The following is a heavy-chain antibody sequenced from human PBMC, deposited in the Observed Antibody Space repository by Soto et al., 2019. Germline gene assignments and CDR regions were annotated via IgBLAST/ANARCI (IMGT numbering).Heavy chain of an antibody. CDR3: ARAVFRYFDWLDYYFEY. D-gene: IGHD3-9*01. V-gene: IGHV3-30-3*01. Sequence: GGSLRLSDAASGFTFRSYAVHWVRQAPGKGLEWVAVISYDGSNKYYADSVKGRFTISRDNSKNTLYLEVNSLRAEDTAVYYCARAVFRYFDWLDYYFEYWGHGTLVTVSS. J-gene: IGHJ4*01. CDR1: GFTFRSYA. CDR2: ISYDGSNK.